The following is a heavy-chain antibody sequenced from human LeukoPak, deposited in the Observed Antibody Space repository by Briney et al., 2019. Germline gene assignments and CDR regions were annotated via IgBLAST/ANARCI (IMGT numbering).Heavy chain of an antibody. CDR3: ARGYFDY. Sequence: PGGSLRLSCAASGFTFSSYWMPWVRQAPGKGLEWVSVIYSGGSTYYADSVKGRFTISRDNSRNTLYLQMNSLRAEDTAVYYCARGYFDYWGQGTLVTVSS. V-gene: IGHV3-66*01. J-gene: IGHJ4*02. CDR1: GFTFSSYW. CDR2: IYSGGST.